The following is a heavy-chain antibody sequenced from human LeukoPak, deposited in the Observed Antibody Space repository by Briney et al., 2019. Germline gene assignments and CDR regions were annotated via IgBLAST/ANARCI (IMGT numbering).Heavy chain of an antibody. J-gene: IGHJ4*02. V-gene: IGHV3-74*01. Sequence: GGSLRLSCAASGFTFSNYWMHWVRQAPGKGLVWVSRINSDGINTSYADSVKGRFTISRDNAKNTLNLQMNSLRAEDTAVYYCARDRVDGSNDYWGQGTLVTVSS. CDR2: INSDGINT. CDR3: ARDRVDGSNDY. D-gene: IGHD5-24*01. CDR1: GFTFSNYW.